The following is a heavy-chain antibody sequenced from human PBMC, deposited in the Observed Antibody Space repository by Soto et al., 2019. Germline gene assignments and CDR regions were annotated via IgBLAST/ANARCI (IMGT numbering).Heavy chain of an antibody. CDR2: IIPIFGTA. J-gene: IGHJ6*02. V-gene: IGHV1-69*13. CDR3: ARGRSYYYGSGTEDYYYGMDV. Sequence: SVKVSCKASGGTFSSYAISWVRQAPGQGLEWMGGIIPIFGTANYAQKFQGRVTITADESTSTAYMELSSLRSEDTAVYYCARGRSYYYGSGTEDYYYGMDVWGQGTTVTVSS. CDR1: GGTFSSYA. D-gene: IGHD3-10*01.